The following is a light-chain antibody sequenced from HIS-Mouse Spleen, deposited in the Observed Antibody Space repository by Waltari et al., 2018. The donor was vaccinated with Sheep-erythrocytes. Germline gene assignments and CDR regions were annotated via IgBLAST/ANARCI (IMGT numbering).Light chain of an antibody. Sequence: QSVLTQPPSASGTPGQRVTISCSGSSSNIGSNHVYWYQQHPGTAPKLLIYRNNQRPSGVPDRFSGAKSGTSASLAISGLRSEDEADYYCAAWDDSLSGNWVFGGGTKLTVL. CDR1: SSNIGSNH. V-gene: IGLV1-47*01. CDR2: RNN. J-gene: IGLJ3*02. CDR3: AAWDDSLSGNWV.